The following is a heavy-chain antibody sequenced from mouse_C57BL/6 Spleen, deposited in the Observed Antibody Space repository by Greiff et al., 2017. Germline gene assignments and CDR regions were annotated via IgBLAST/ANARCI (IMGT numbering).Heavy chain of an antibody. Sequence: EVQLLEPGGDLVKPGGSLKLSCAASGFTFSSYGMSWVRQTPDKRLEWVATISSGGSYTYYPDIVKGRFTISRDNAKNTLYLQMSSLKSEDTAMYYCARQEITSWFAYWGQGTLVTVSA. CDR2: ISSGGSYT. D-gene: IGHD2-4*01. V-gene: IGHV5-6*01. CDR3: ARQEITSWFAY. CDR1: GFTFSSYG. J-gene: IGHJ3*01.